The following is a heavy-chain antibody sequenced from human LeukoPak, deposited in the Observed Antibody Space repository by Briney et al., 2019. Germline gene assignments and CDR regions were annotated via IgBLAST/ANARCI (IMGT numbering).Heavy chain of an antibody. D-gene: IGHD3-22*01. CDR3: VRGEHWNYYDRPYNWFDP. J-gene: IGHJ5*02. V-gene: IGHV4-4*07. CDR1: GGSISSYY. Sequence: SETLSLTCTVSGGSISSYYWSWIRQPAGKGLEWIGRIYTSGSTNYNPSLKSRVTMSVDTSKNQFSLKLSSVTAADTAVYYCVRGEHWNYYDRPYNWFDPWGQGTLVTVSS. CDR2: IYTSGST.